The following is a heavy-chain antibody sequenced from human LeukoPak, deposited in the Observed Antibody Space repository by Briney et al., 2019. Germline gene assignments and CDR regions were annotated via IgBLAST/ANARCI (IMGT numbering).Heavy chain of an antibody. Sequence: GGSLRLSCAASGFTFSSYWMSWVRQAPGKGLEWVANIKQDGSEKYYVDSVKGRFTISRDNAKNSLYLQMNSLRAEDTAVYYCAREGGSGWYGGNYFDHWGQGTLVTVSS. V-gene: IGHV3-7*01. CDR3: AREGGSGWYGGNYFDH. CDR2: IKQDGSEK. J-gene: IGHJ4*02. D-gene: IGHD6-19*01. CDR1: GFTFSSYW.